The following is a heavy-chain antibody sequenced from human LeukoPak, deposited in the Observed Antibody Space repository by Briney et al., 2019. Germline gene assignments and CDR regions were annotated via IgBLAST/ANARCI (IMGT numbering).Heavy chain of an antibody. CDR2: VFYSGSP. CDR3: ARHPRRDGYSNFDF. Sequence: SETLSLTCSVSGGSISRSSDSWGWIRQPPGKGLEWIGSVFYSGSPYYNPSLKSRLTISVDTSKNQFSLKLTSVTAADTAVYYCARHPRRDGYSNFDFWGQGALVTVSS. D-gene: IGHD5-18*01. V-gene: IGHV4-39*01. J-gene: IGHJ4*02. CDR1: GGSISRSSDS.